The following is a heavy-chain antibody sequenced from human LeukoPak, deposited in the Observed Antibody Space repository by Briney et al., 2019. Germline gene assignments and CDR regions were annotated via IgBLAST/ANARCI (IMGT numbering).Heavy chain of an antibody. CDR3: ASPPFGCSSTSCYGY. V-gene: IGHV3-48*01. D-gene: IGHD2-2*01. CDR2: ISSSSSTI. J-gene: IGHJ4*02. Sequence: GGSLRLSCAASGFTFSSYSMNWVRQAPGKGLEWVSYISSSSSTIYYADSVKGRFSISRDNAKSSLYLQMNSLRAEDTAVYYCASPPFGCSSTSCYGYWGQGTLVSVSS. CDR1: GFTFSSYS.